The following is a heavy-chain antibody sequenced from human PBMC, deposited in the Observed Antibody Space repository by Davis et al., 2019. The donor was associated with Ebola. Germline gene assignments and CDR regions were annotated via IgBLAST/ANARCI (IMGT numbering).Heavy chain of an antibody. CDR2: TAGGGYT. CDR3: AKEGQVAGHSYFDS. J-gene: IGHJ4*02. V-gene: IGHV3-23*01. Sequence: GESLKISCAVTGFTFSGYAMNWVRQAPGKGLEWVSTTAGGGYTYYADSMKGRFTASRDNSRNTLYLQMNNLRGEDTAVYYCAKEGQVAGHSYFDSWGQGTLVTVSS. CDR1: GFTFSGYA.